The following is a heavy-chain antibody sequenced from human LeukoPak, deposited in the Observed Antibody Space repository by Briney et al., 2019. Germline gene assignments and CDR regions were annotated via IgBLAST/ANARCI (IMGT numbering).Heavy chain of an antibody. D-gene: IGHD3-22*01. CDR1: GYTLTELS. V-gene: IGHV1-24*01. CDR3: ATGLYYYDTRSY. Sequence: GASVKVSCKVSGYTLTELSMHWVRQAPGKGLEWMGGFDPEDGETIYAQKFQGRVTMTEDTFTDTAYMELSSLRSEDTAVYYCATGLYYYDTRSYWGQGTLVTVSS. CDR2: FDPEDGET. J-gene: IGHJ4*02.